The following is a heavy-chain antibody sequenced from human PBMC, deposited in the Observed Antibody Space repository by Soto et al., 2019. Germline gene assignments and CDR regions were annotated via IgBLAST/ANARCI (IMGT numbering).Heavy chain of an antibody. J-gene: IGHJ4*02. CDR2: IYYSGST. CDR1: SGSINNNNYY. D-gene: IGHD3-10*01. Sequence: QLQLQESGPGLAKPSETLSLTCTVSSGSINNNNYYWGWIRQPPGKGMEWIGSIYYSGSTYYNPSLKSRVTNSVDSCRNKFSLRLTAVTAADTSVYFCASQVGRRFGELRYWGQGTLVTVSS. CDR3: ASQVGRRFGELRY. V-gene: IGHV4-39*01.